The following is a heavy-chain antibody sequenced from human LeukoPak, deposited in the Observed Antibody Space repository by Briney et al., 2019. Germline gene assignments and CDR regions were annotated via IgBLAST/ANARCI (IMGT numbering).Heavy chain of an antibody. CDR3: ARDDPQVGFDY. J-gene: IGHJ4*02. CDR1: GFTFSSYG. CDR2: IWYDGSNK. V-gene: IGHV3-33*01. Sequence: PGGSLRLSCAASGFTFSSYGMHWVRQAPGKGLEWVAVIWYDGSNKYYADSVKGRFTISRDNSKNTLYLQMNSLRAEDSAVYCCARDDPQVGFDYWGQGTLVTVSS.